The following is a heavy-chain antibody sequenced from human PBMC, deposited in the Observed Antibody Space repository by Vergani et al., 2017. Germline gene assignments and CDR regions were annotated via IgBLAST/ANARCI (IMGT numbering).Heavy chain of an antibody. Sequence: QLQLQESGPGLVKPSETLSLTCTVSGGSISSSSYYWGWIRQPPGKGLEWIGSLYYSGSTYYNPSLKSRVTISVDTSKNQFSLKLSSVTAADTAVYYCARYGGGYCSSTSCSPRGGFDYWGQGTLVTVSS. J-gene: IGHJ4*02. CDR2: LYYSGST. V-gene: IGHV4-39*01. CDR1: GGSISSSSYY. D-gene: IGHD2-2*01. CDR3: ARYGGGYCSSTSCSPRGGFDY.